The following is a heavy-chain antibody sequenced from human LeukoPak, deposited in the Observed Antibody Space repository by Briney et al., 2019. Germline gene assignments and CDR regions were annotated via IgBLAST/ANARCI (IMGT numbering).Heavy chain of an antibody. CDR3: ARHLYCTNGVCYTYWYFDL. D-gene: IGHD2-8*01. Sequence: PSETLSLTCTVSGGSISSYYWSWIRQPPGKGLEWIGYIYYSGSTNYNPSLKSRVTISVDTSKNQFSLKLSSVTAADTAVYYCARHLYCTNGVCYTYWYFDLWGRGTLVTVSS. J-gene: IGHJ2*01. V-gene: IGHV4-59*01. CDR1: GGSISSYY. CDR2: IYYSGST.